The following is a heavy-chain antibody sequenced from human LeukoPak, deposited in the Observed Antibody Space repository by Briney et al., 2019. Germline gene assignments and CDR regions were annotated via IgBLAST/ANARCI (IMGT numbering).Heavy chain of an antibody. CDR2: IYDSGST. J-gene: IGHJ6*02. V-gene: IGHV4-39*02. D-gene: IGHD2-8*02. Sequence: PSETLSLTCTVSGGSIRSSYYYWGWIRQPPGKGLEWIGSIYDSGSTYYNPSLKSRVTISVDTSKNQFSLKLNSVTAADTAVYYCAREDTGYYYYGMDVWGQGTTVTVSS. CDR3: AREDTGYYYYGMDV. CDR1: GGSIRSSYYY.